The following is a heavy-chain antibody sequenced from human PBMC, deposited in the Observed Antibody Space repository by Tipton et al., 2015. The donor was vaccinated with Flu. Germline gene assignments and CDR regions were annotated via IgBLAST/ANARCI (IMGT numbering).Heavy chain of an antibody. V-gene: IGHV3-64*01. CDR2: ISSNGGST. CDR3: ARGLLLWFRELLGGMDV. D-gene: IGHD3-10*01. CDR1: GFTFSSYA. J-gene: IGHJ6*02. Sequence: QLVQSGGGLVQPGGSLRLSCAASGFTFSSYAMHWVRQAPGKGLEYVSAISSNGGSTYYANSVKGRFTISRDNSKNTLYLQMGSLRAEDMAVYYCARGLLLWFRELLGGMDVWGQGTTVTASS.